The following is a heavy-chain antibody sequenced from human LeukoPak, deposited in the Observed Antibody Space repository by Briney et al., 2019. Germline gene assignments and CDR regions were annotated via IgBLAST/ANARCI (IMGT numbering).Heavy chain of an antibody. Sequence: GGSLRLSCAASGFTLSSFSMHWVRQSSGRGLEYISAINYKGGPTYYADSVKGRFTISTDNSKNTLYLQMNSLRAEDTAVYYCAELGITMIGGVWGKGTTVTISS. V-gene: IGHV3-64*02. D-gene: IGHD3-10*02. CDR3: AELGITMIGGV. J-gene: IGHJ6*04. CDR1: GFTLSSFS. CDR2: INYKGGPT.